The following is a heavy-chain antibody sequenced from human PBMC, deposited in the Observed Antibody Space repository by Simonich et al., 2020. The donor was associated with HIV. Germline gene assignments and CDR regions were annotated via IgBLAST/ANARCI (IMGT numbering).Heavy chain of an antibody. CDR3: ARESPVRDGYNYYYFHYYMDV. D-gene: IGHD1-1*01. V-gene: IGHV4-34*01. CDR2: IKDSERT. Sequence: QVQLQQWGAGLLKPSETLSLTCAVYGGSFSGYHWSWISQPPGKGLEGIVEIKDSERTNYTPPLKRRVTISVETSKNQFSLKLTSVTAADTALYYCARESPVRDGYNYYYFHYYMDVWGKGTTVTVSS. CDR1: GGSFSGYH. J-gene: IGHJ6*03.